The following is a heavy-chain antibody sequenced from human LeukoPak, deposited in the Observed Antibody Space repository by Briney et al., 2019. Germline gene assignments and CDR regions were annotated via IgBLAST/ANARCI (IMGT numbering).Heavy chain of an antibody. CDR2: INWNGGST. V-gene: IGHV3-20*04. Sequence: GGSLRLSCAASGFTFSSYWMSWVRQAPGKGLEWVSGINWNGGSTGYADSVKGRFTISRDNAKNSLYLQMNSLRAEDTALYYCATGSFYCSSTSCYPYYFDYWGQGTLVTVSS. J-gene: IGHJ4*02. D-gene: IGHD2-2*01. CDR3: ATGSFYCSSTSCYPYYFDY. CDR1: GFTFSSYW.